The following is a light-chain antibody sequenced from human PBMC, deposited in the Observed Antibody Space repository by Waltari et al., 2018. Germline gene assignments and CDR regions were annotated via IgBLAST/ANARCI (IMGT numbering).Light chain of an antibody. CDR2: GAS. CDR3: QKYYRLPAT. Sequence: EIVLTQSPGTLSLSPGERGTHSCRASQSGSRFLAWYQQKPGQAPRLLIYGASTRATGIPDRFSGSGSWTDFSLTISRLEPEDFAVYYCQKYYRLPATFGQGTKVEIK. CDR1: QSGSRF. V-gene: IGKV3-20*01. J-gene: IGKJ1*01.